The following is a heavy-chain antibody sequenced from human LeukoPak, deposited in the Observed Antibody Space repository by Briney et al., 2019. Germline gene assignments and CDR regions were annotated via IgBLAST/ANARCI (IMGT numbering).Heavy chain of an antibody. J-gene: IGHJ6*03. Sequence: SETLSLTCTVSSVSLTNYYWSWIRQPPGKGLEWIGYIFFSGTTNYNPSLKSRVTISVDTSKNQFSLKLRSVTAADRAVYYCARGRTGYQLLPTKKDYSYYYVDVWDKGTTVTVSS. CDR2: IFFSGTT. D-gene: IGHD2-2*01. V-gene: IGHV4-59*12. CDR3: ARGRTGYQLLPTKKDYSYYYVDV. CDR1: SVSLTNYY.